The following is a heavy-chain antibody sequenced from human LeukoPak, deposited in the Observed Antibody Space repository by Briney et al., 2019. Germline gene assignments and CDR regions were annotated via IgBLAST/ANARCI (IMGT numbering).Heavy chain of an antibody. CDR3: AARSQWELDY. D-gene: IGHD1-26*01. J-gene: IGHJ4*02. V-gene: IGHV4-34*01. CDR1: GGSFSGYY. CDR2: INHSGST. Sequence: SETLSLTCAVYGGSFSGYYWSWLRQPPGKGLEWIGEINHSGSTNYNPPLKSRVTISVDTSKNQFSLKLSSVTAADTAVYYCAARSQWELDYWGQGTLVTVSS.